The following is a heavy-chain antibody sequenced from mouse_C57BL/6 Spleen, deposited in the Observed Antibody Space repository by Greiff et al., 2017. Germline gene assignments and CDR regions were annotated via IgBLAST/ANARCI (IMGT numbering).Heavy chain of an antibody. CDR3: TGNLYGSSYEGAMDY. CDR1: GFTFSNYW. CDR2: IRLKSDNYAT. D-gene: IGHD1-1*01. Sequence: EVKLVESGGGLVQPGGSMKLSCVASGFTFSNYWMNWVRQSPEKGLEWVAQIRLKSDNYATHYAESVKGRFTISRDDSKSSVYLQMNNLRAEDTGIYYCTGNLYGSSYEGAMDYWGQGTSVTVSS. V-gene: IGHV6-3*01. J-gene: IGHJ4*01.